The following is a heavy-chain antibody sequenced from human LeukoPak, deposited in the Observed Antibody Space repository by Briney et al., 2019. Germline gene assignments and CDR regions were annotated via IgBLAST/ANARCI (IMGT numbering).Heavy chain of an antibody. V-gene: IGHV3-23*01. D-gene: IGHD5-18*01. Sequence: GGSLRLSCAASGFTFSSYGMSWVRQAPGKGLEWVSAISGSGGSTYYADSVKGRFTISRDNSKNTLYLQMNGLRAEDTAVYYCAKDKYSQVDTAMALSAPFDYWGQGTLVTVSS. CDR2: ISGSGGST. CDR1: GFTFSSYG. J-gene: IGHJ4*02. CDR3: AKDKYSQVDTAMALSAPFDY.